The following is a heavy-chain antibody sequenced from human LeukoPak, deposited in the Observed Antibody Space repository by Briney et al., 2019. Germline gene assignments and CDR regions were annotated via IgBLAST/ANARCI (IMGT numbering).Heavy chain of an antibody. J-gene: IGHJ4*02. D-gene: IGHD3-3*01. CDR3: ARGGDFWSGFFD. CDR1: GGSISSGEYY. V-gene: IGHV4-30-4*01. CDR2: IYDSGST. Sequence: SSETLSLTCTVSGGSISSGEYYWSWIRQPPGKGLEWIGNIYDSGSTYYTPSLKSRVILSVDTSKNQFSLKLSSVTAADTAVYYCARGGDFWSGFFDWGQGTLVTVSS.